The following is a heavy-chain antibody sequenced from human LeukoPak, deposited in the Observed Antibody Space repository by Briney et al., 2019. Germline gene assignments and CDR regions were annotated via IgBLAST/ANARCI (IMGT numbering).Heavy chain of an antibody. CDR2: VYHSGST. V-gene: IGHV4-59*04. Sequence: SETLSLTCTGSRGSFSSYYWSWIRQPPGKRLEWIGTVYHSGSTYYNPSLRSRAAISVDASRNQFSLRLRSMTAADTAVYYCARVPGVFYDTLTGYGSGWFDPWGQGTLVTVPS. CDR1: RGSFSSYY. CDR3: ARVPGVFYDTLTGYGSGWFDP. D-gene: IGHD3-9*01. J-gene: IGHJ5*02.